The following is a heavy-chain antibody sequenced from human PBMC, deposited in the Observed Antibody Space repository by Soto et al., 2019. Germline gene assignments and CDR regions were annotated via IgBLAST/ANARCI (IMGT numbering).Heavy chain of an antibody. V-gene: IGHV4-59*01. CDR1: GGSISNYY. CDR3: ARAVNSGYPDTFDI. Sequence: QVQLQESGPGLVRPSETLSLTCSVSGGSISNYYWNWIRQPPGKGLEWIGYVYYSGSTHFQPSLKSRVTLSLDTSKNHFSLNLSSVTAADAAIYYCARAVNSGYPDTFDIWGQGTRVTVAS. CDR2: VYYSGST. D-gene: IGHD5-12*01. J-gene: IGHJ3*02.